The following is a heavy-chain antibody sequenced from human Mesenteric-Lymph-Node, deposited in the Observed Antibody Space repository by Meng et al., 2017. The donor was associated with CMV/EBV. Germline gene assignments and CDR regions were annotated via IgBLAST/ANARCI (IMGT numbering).Heavy chain of an antibody. J-gene: IGHJ6*02. V-gene: IGHV3-48*03. D-gene: IGHD2-15*01. Sequence: GESLKISCAASGFTFRSYEMNWVRRAPGKGLEWVSYISGSGSTIYYAASVKGRLPISRDNAKNSLYLQLNSLRAEDTAVYYCARGASGGISFYFGMDVWGQGTTVTVSS. CDR2: ISGSGSTI. CDR3: ARGASGGISFYFGMDV. CDR1: GFTFRSYE.